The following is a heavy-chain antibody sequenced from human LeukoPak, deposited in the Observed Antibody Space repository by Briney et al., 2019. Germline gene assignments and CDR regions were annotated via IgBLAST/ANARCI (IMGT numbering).Heavy chain of an antibody. Sequence: GGSLRLSCAASGFTFSSYAMSWVRQAPGKGLEWVSAISGSGGSTYYADSVKGRFTISRDNAKNTLYLQMNSLRAEDTAAYYCARDPEYSYYNWFDPWGQGTLVTVSS. J-gene: IGHJ5*02. V-gene: IGHV3-23*01. D-gene: IGHD5-18*01. CDR3: ARDPEYSYYNWFDP. CDR2: ISGSGGST. CDR1: GFTFSSYA.